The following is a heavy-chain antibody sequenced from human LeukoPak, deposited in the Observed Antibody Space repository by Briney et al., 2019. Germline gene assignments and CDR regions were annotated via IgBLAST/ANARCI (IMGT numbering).Heavy chain of an antibody. Sequence: PGGSLRLSCAASGFTFSSYAMHWVRQAPGKGLEWVALISYDGSHKYYADSVKGRFTISRDNSKNTLYLQMNSLRAEDTAVYYCASENIVVVTAIFIYWGQGTLVTVSS. CDR1: GFTFSSYA. CDR3: ASENIVVVTAIFIY. V-gene: IGHV3-30-3*01. J-gene: IGHJ4*02. CDR2: ISYDGSHK. D-gene: IGHD2-21*02.